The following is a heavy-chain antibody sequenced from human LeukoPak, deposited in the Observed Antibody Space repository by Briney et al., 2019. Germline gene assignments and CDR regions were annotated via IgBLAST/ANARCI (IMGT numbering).Heavy chain of an antibody. V-gene: IGHV3-30*02. Sequence: PGGSLRLSCATSGFTFSNYGMHWVRQAPGKGLEWVAFIRYDGRSQYYANSVKGRFTISRDNSKNTLYLQMNSLRAEDTAVYYCARDRQQLPGYYYYYYMDVWGKGTTVTVSS. J-gene: IGHJ6*03. D-gene: IGHD6-13*01. CDR3: ARDRQQLPGYYYYYYMDV. CDR1: GFTFSNYG. CDR2: IRYDGRSQ.